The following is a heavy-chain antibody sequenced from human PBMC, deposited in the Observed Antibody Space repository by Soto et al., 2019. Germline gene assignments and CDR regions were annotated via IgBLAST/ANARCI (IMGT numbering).Heavy chain of an antibody. CDR2: ISSSSSYI. D-gene: IGHD6-19*01. V-gene: IGHV3-21*01. CDR1: GFTFSSYS. J-gene: IGHJ6*02. CDR3: ASSLYSSGWYAPGYYGMDV. Sequence: GGSLRLSCAASGFTFSSYSMNWVRQAPGKGLEWVSSISSSSSYIYYADSVKGRFTIFRDNAKNSLYLQMNSLRAEDTAVYYCASSLYSSGWYAPGYYGMDVWGQGTTVTVSS.